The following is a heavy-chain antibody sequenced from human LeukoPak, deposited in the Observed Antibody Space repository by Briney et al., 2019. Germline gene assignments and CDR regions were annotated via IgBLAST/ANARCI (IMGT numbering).Heavy chain of an antibody. Sequence: GGSLRLSCAASGFTFSSYAMSWVRQAPGKGLEWVSAISGSGGSTYYADSAKGRFTISRDNSKNTLYLQMNSLRAEDTAVYYCAKDGYSSSWLRRYYFDYWGQGTLVTVSS. CDR2: ISGSGGST. V-gene: IGHV3-23*01. CDR1: GFTFSSYA. D-gene: IGHD6-13*01. CDR3: AKDGYSSSWLRRYYFDY. J-gene: IGHJ4*02.